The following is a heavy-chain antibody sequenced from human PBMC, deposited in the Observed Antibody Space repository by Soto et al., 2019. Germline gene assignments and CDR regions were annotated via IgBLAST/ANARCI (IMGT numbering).Heavy chain of an antibody. CDR1: GYTFSSYY. CDR3: ARDSGWFDP. V-gene: IGHV1-46*01. J-gene: IGHJ5*02. CDR2: INPSGGSA. Sequence: ASVKVSFKASGYTFSSYYMHWLRQAPGQGLEWMGIINPSGGSATYAQKFQGRVTMTRDTSTSTVYMELSSLTSEDTAVYYCARDSGWFDPWGQGTLVTVS. D-gene: IGHD6-25*01.